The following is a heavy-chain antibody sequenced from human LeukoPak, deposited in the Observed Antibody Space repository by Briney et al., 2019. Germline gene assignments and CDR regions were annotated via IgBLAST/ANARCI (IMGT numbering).Heavy chain of an antibody. Sequence: PGGSLRLSCAASGFTFSSYSMNWVRQAPGKGLEWVSSISSSSSYIYYADSVKGRFTISRDNAKNSLYLQMNSLRAEDTAVFYCARDNSPELPLDYWGQGTLVTVSS. CDR1: GFTFSSYS. CDR3: ARDNSPELPLDY. J-gene: IGHJ4*02. V-gene: IGHV3-21*01. CDR2: ISSSSSYI. D-gene: IGHD2/OR15-2a*01.